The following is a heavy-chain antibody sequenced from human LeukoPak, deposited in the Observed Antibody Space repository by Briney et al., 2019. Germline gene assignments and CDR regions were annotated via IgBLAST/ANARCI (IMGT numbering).Heavy chain of an antibody. D-gene: IGHD3-10*01. V-gene: IGHV4-30-4*01. CDR1: GGSISSGDYH. CDR3: ARSTGRGP. Sequence: SQTLSLTCTVSGGSISSGDYHWSWIRQSQGKGLEWIGETNHGGSVNYNPSLKSRVTISIETSKNQFSLNLTSVTAADTAVYYCARSTGRGPWGQGTLVIVSS. CDR2: TNHGGSV. J-gene: IGHJ5*02.